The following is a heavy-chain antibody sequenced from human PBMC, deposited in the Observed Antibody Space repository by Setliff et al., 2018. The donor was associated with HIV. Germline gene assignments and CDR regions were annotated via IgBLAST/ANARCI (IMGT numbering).Heavy chain of an antibody. CDR3: ARHLRETYYYGSGSPGVAFDI. Sequence: GESLKISCNGSGTSFTTYWVGWVRQMPGKGLEWMGIIYPDDSDTRYNTSFQGQVTISADKSINTAYLQWSSLRASDTAMYYCARHLRETYYYGSGSPGVAFDIWGQGTMVTVSS. V-gene: IGHV5-51*01. CDR1: GTSFTTYW. CDR2: IYPDDSDT. D-gene: IGHD3-10*01. J-gene: IGHJ3*02.